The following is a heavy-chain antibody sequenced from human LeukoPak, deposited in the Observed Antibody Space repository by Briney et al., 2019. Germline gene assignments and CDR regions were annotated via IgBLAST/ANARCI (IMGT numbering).Heavy chain of an antibody. V-gene: IGHV1-69*13. CDR1: GGTFSSYA. CDR2: IIPIFGTA. Sequence: ASVKVSCKASGGTFSSYAISWVRQAPGQGLEWMGGIIPIFGTANYAQKFQGRVTITADESTSTAYMELSSLRSEDTAMYYCVREAELGTYFDYWGQGTLVTVSS. CDR3: VREAELGTYFDY. J-gene: IGHJ4*02. D-gene: IGHD7-27*01.